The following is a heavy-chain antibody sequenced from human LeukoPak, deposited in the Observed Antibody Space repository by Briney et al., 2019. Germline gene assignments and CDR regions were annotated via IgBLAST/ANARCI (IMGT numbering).Heavy chain of an antibody. Sequence: GGSLRLSCAASGFTFSSYGMHWVRQAPGKGLEWVAVISYDGSNKYYADSVKGRFTISRDNSKNTLYLQMNSLRAEDTAVYYCAKGRLPEYYFDYWGQGTLVTVSS. J-gene: IGHJ4*02. V-gene: IGHV3-30*18. D-gene: IGHD6-25*01. CDR2: ISYDGSNK. CDR3: AKGRLPEYYFDY. CDR1: GFTFSSYG.